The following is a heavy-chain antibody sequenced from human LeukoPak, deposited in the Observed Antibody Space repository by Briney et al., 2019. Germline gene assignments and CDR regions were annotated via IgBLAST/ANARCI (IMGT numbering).Heavy chain of an antibody. V-gene: IGHV4-34*01. J-gene: IGHJ3*02. D-gene: IGHD6-19*01. CDR3: ARDSSGWYLDAFDI. CDR1: GGSFSGYY. Sequence: SETLSLTCAVYGGSFSGYYWSWIRQPPGKGLEWIGEINHSGSTNYNLSLKIRVTISVDTSKNQFSLKLSSVTAADTVVYYCARDSSGWYLDAFDIWGQGTMVTVSS. CDR2: INHSGST.